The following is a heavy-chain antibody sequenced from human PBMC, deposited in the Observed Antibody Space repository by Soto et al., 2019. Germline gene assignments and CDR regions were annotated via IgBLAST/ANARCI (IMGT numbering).Heavy chain of an antibody. V-gene: IGHV1-8*01. Sequence: QVQLVQSGAEVKKPGASVKVSCKASGYTFTSYGINWVRQATGQGLEWMGWMNPNSGNTGYAQKFQGRVSMTRNTSISTAYRELSSLRSEDTAMYYCAREITWKGVDYWGQGTLVTVSS. CDR3: AREITWKGVDY. CDR1: GYTFTSYG. CDR2: MNPNSGNT. D-gene: IGHD1-1*01. J-gene: IGHJ4*02.